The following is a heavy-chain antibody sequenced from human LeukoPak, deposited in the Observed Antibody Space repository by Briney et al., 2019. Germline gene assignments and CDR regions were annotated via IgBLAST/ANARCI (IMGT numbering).Heavy chain of an antibody. CDR1: GFTFSSYS. Sequence: GGSLRLSCAASGFTFSSYSMNWVRQAPGKGLEWVSYISSSSSTIYYADSVKGRFTISRDNAKNSLYLQMDGLGAEDTAVYYCARDYYYYYMDVWGKGTTVTVSS. J-gene: IGHJ6*03. CDR3: ARDYYYYYMDV. CDR2: ISSSSSTI. V-gene: IGHV3-48*01.